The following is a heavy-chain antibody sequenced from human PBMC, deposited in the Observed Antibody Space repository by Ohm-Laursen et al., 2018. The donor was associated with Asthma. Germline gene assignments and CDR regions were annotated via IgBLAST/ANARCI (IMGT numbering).Heavy chain of an antibody. CDR2: ISYDGSNK. Sequence: SLRLSCSASGFTFSSYGMHWVRQAPGKGLEWVAVISYDGSNKYYADSVKGRFTISRDNSKNTLYLQMNSLRAEDTAVYYCAKDAKIAVAGNYFDYWGQGTLVTVSS. CDR1: GFTFSSYG. CDR3: AKDAKIAVAGNYFDY. J-gene: IGHJ4*02. V-gene: IGHV3-30*18. D-gene: IGHD6-19*01.